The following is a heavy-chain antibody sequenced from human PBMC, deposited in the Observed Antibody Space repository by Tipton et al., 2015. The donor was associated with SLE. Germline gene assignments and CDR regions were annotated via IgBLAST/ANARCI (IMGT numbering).Heavy chain of an antibody. J-gene: IGHJ5*02. D-gene: IGHD3-22*01. CDR1: GGSISNYY. CDR2: IYSSGST. CDR3: ARLFYDSRCFDP. Sequence: LRLSCTVSGGSISNYYWSWIRQPPEKGLEWIGYIYSSGSTNYNPSLKSRGTISVDTSKNQFSLKLSPVTAAGTAMYYCARLFYDSRCFDPWGQGILVTVSS. V-gene: IGHV4-4*08.